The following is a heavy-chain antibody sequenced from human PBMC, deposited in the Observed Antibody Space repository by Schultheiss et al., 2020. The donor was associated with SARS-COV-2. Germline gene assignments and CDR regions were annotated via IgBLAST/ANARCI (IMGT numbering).Heavy chain of an antibody. D-gene: IGHD2-2*01. CDR1: GFTFPDAW. V-gene: IGHV3-15*01. CDR2: IKSETDGGTT. CDR3: TTDSTMVARDYYYYGMDV. Sequence: GGSLRLSCAASGFTFPDAWMSWVRQAPGKGLEWVGRIKSETDGGTTDYAAPVKGRFTISRDDSKNTLYLQMNSLKTEDTAVYYCTTDSTMVARDYYYYGMDVWGQGTTVTVSS. J-gene: IGHJ6*02.